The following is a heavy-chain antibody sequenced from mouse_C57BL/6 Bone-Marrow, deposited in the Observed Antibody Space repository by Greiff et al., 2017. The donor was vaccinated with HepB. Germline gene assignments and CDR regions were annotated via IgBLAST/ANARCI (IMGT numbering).Heavy chain of an antibody. V-gene: IGHV1-18*01. CDR2: INPNNGGT. Sequence: EVQVVESGPELVKPGASVKIPCKASGYTFTDYNMDWVKQSHGKSLEWIGDINPNNGGTIYNQKFKGKATLTVDKSSSTAYMELRSLTSEDTAVYYCARRGDPTYSPRAMDYWGQGTSVTVSS. CDR1: GYTFTDYN. D-gene: IGHD2-12*01. CDR3: ARRGDPTYSPRAMDY. J-gene: IGHJ4*01.